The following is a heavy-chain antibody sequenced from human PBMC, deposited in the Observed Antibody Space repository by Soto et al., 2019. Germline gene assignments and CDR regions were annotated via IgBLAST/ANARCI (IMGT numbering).Heavy chain of an antibody. J-gene: IGHJ4*02. CDR1: GFTFSSYA. D-gene: IGHD3-22*01. CDR2: ISGSGGST. V-gene: IGHV3-23*01. CDR3: AKDYDSSGYYPDY. Sequence: GGSLRLSCAASGFTFSSYAMTWVRQAPGKGLEWVSVISGSGGSTYFADSVKGRFTISRDNSKNTLYLQMSSLRAEDTAVYYCAKDYDSSGYYPDYWGQGTLVTVSS.